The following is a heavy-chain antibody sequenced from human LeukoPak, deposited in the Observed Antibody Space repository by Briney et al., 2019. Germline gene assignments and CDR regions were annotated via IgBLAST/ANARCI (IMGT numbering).Heavy chain of an antibody. V-gene: IGHV4-34*01. CDR3: ARCLIFGLFHFDY. CDR1: GGSFSGYY. Sequence: PSETLSLTCAVYGGSFSGYYWSWIRQPPGKGLEWIGGINHSGSTNYNPSLKSRVTISVDTSKNQFSLKLSSVTAADTAVYYCARCLIFGLFHFDYWGQGTLVTVSS. J-gene: IGHJ4*02. D-gene: IGHD3-22*01. CDR2: INHSGST.